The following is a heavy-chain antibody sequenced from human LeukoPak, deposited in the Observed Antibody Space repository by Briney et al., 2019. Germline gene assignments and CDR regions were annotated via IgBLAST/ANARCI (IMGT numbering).Heavy chain of an antibody. CDR2: ISSSSSYI. J-gene: IGHJ3*02. D-gene: IGHD3-22*01. V-gene: IGHV3-21*01. Sequence: MTGGSLRLSCAASGFTFSSYSMNWVRQAPGKGLVWVSSISSSSSYIYYADSVKGRFTISRDNAKNSLYLQMNSLRAEDTAVYYCARVRHYYDSSGERIHACDIWGQGTMVTVSS. CDR3: ARVRHYYDSSGERIHACDI. CDR1: GFTFSSYS.